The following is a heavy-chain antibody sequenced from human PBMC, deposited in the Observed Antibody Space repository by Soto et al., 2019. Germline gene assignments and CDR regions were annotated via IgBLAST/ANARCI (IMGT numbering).Heavy chain of an antibody. Sequence: EVQLLESGGRLVQPGQSLRLSCAASPVGFSGLGMRWVRQSPGKGLEWVSTIRGSGGSTYYADSVKGRFTISRDNSNNTLYLHMNSLRAEDTAVYYCAKESACSGGSCYSPDEAFDIWGQGTMVTVSS. V-gene: IGHV3-23*01. D-gene: IGHD2-15*01. CDR2: IRGSGGST. CDR1: PVGFSGLG. J-gene: IGHJ3*02. CDR3: AKESACSGGSCYSPDEAFDI.